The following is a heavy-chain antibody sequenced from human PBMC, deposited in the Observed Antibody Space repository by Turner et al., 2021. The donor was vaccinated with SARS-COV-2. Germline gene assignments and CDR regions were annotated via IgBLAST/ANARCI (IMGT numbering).Heavy chain of an antibody. CDR2: IYSGGSK. Sequence: EVQLVETGGGLIQPGGSLRLSCAASGFTVSSNYMSWVRQAPGKGLGWVSVIYSGGSKFYADSVKGRFTISRDNSKNTLYLQMNSLRAEDTAVYYCARDIVVYGMDVWGQGTTVTVSS. J-gene: IGHJ6*02. CDR3: ARDIVVYGMDV. V-gene: IGHV3-53*02. D-gene: IGHD2-15*01. CDR1: GFTVSSNY.